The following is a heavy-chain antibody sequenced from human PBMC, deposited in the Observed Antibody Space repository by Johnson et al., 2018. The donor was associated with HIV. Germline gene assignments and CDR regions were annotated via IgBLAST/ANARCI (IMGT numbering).Heavy chain of an antibody. CDR1: GFTFDDYA. CDR2: ISWNSGCI. Sequence: VQLVESGGGLVQPGRSLRLSCAASGFTFDDYAMHWVRQAPGKGLEWVSRISWNSGCIGYADSVTGRFTISRDNAKNSLHLQMNSLRAEDTAVYYCARDHLRRSHAFDIWGQGTMVTVSS. CDR3: ARDHLRRSHAFDI. V-gene: IGHV3-9*01. D-gene: IGHD2-15*01. J-gene: IGHJ3*02.